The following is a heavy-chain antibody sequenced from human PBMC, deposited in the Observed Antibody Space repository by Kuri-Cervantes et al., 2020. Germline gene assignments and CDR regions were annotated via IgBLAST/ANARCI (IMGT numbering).Heavy chain of an antibody. D-gene: IGHD3-22*01. CDR3: ARARFFYYDSSGYYVGLGFDY. CDR1: GYTFTSYD. Sequence: ASVKVSCKASGYTFTSYDINWVRQATGQGLEWMGWMNPNSGNTGYAQKLQGRVTMTTDTSTSTAYMELSSLRSEDTAVYYCARARFFYYDSSGYYVGLGFDYWGQGTLVTVSS. CDR2: MNPNSGNT. V-gene: IGHV1-8*01. J-gene: IGHJ4*02.